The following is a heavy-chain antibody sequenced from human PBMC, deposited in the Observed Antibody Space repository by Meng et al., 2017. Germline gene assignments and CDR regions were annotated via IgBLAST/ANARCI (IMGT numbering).Heavy chain of an antibody. J-gene: IGHJ5*02. V-gene: IGHV4-34*01. D-gene: IGHD6-13*01. CDR1: GGSFSGYY. CDR2: INHSGST. CDR3: ARATRDSSSWYGFDP. Sequence: SETLSLTCAVYGGSFSGYYWSWIRQPPGKGLEWIGEINHSGSTNYNPSLKSRVTISVDTSKNQFSLKLSSVTAADTAVYYCARATRDSSSWYGFDPWGQGTLVTVSS.